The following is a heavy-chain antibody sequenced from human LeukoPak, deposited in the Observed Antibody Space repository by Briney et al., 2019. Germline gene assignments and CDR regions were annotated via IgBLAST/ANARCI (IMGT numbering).Heavy chain of an antibody. CDR2: ISGSGGFT. J-gene: IGHJ4*02. V-gene: IGHV3-23*01. Sequence: GRSLRLSCAASGFTFSSYAMSWVRQAPGKGLEWVSSISGSGGFTYYADSVRGRFTISRDNSKNTLYLQMSSLRAEDTAVYYCAKDGNYDSSGYSFYFDYWGQGTPVTVSS. CDR3: AKDGNYDSSGYSFYFDY. CDR1: GFTFSSYA. D-gene: IGHD3-22*01.